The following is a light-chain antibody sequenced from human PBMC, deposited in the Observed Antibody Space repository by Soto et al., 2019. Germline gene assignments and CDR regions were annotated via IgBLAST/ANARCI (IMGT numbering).Light chain of an antibody. CDR3: QQRSNWPRT. J-gene: IGKJ1*01. CDR1: QSVSSY. V-gene: IGKV3-11*01. CDR2: DAS. Sequence: ESVLTQCPATLSLSPGERATLSCRASQSVSSYLAWYQQKPGQAPRLLIYDASNRATGIPARFSGSGSGTDFTLTISSLEPEDFAVYYCQQRSNWPRTFGQGTTVDI.